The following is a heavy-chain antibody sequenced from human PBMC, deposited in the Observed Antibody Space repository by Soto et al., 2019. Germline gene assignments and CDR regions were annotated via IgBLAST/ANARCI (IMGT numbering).Heavy chain of an antibody. D-gene: IGHD3-3*01. CDR2: IYYSGST. J-gene: IGHJ5*02. V-gene: IGHV4-39*01. Sequence: QLQLQESGPGLVKPSETLSLTCTVSGGSISSSSYYWGWIRQPPGKGLEWIGSIYYSGSTYYNPALKGRVTISVDTSKNQFSLKLSSVTAADTAVYYCARRYYDFWSGYPHVNWFDPWGQGTLVTVSS. CDR1: GGSISSSSYY. CDR3: ARRYYDFWSGYPHVNWFDP.